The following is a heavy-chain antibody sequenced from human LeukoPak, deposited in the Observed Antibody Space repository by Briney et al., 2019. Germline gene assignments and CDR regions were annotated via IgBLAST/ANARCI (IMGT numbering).Heavy chain of an antibody. CDR2: IWYDGSNK. V-gene: IGHV3-33*01. CDR3: ARIPFFGDCPMMHYFDY. D-gene: IGHD2-21*02. CDR1: GFTFSSYG. J-gene: IGHJ4*02. Sequence: GSLRLSCAASGFTFSSYGMHWVRQAPGKGLEWVAVIWYDGSNKYYADSVKGRFTIYRDNSKNTLYLQMNSLRAEDTAVYYCARIPFFGDCPMMHYFDYWGQGTLVTVSS.